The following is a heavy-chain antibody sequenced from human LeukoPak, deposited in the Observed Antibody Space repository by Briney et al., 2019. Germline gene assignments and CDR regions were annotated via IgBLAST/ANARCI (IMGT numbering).Heavy chain of an antibody. D-gene: IGHD3-3*01. CDR2: ISGSKAYI. J-gene: IGHJ4*02. Sequence: AGSLRLSCAASGLTFSSYSMNWVPQAPGMGREWVSYISGSKAYIYYADSVKGRFTISRDSAKDSLYLQMNSLRDEDTAVYYCVRVVGSGLFDYWGQGTLVTVSS. V-gene: IGHV3-48*02. CDR1: GLTFSSYS. CDR3: VRVVGSGLFDY.